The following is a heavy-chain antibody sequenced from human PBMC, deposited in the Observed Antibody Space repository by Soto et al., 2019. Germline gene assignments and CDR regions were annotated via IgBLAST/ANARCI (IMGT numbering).Heavy chain of an antibody. Sequence: GESLKISCKGSGYSFTSYWIGWVRQMPGKGLEWMGIIYPGDSDTRYSPSFQGQVTISADKSISTAYLQWSSLKASDTAMYYCARHGLATIFGVTPYGMDVWGQGTTVTVSS. J-gene: IGHJ6*02. D-gene: IGHD3-3*01. CDR1: GYSFTSYW. V-gene: IGHV5-51*01. CDR3: ARHGLATIFGVTPYGMDV. CDR2: IYPGDSDT.